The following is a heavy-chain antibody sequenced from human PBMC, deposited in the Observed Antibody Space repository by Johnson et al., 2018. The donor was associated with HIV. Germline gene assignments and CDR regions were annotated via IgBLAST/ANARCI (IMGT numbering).Heavy chain of an antibody. D-gene: IGHD2-2*02. J-gene: IGHJ3*02. CDR1: GFTFSDYA. CDR3: ARDRVPAAIGLAYRGAFDI. Sequence: QVQLVESGGGLIQPGGSLRLSCAASGFTFSDYAMHWVRQAPGKGLEWVAVISYDGSNKYYADSVKGRFTISRDNSKNTLYLQMNSLRAEDTAVYYCARDRVPAAIGLAYRGAFDIWGQGTMVTVSS. CDR2: ISYDGSNK. V-gene: IGHV3-30*04.